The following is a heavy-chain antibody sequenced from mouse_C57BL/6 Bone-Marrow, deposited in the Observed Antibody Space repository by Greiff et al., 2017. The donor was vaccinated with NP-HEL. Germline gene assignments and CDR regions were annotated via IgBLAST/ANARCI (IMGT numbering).Heavy chain of an antibody. CDR2: ISSGGSYT. Sequence: DVKLVESGGDLVKPGGSLKLSCAASGFTFSSYGMSWVRQTPDKRLEWVATISSGGSYTYYPDSVKGRFTISRDNAKNTLYLQMSSLKSEDTAMYYCARLGRGYWGQGTTLTVSS. D-gene: IGHD4-1*01. CDR1: GFTFSSYG. J-gene: IGHJ2*01. CDR3: ARLGRGY. V-gene: IGHV5-6*02.